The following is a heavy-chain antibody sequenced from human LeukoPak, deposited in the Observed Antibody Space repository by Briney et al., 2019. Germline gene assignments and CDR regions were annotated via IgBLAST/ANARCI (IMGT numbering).Heavy chain of an antibody. Sequence: GGSLRLSCAASGFTFSSYAMSWVRQAPGKGLEWVSAISGSGGSTYYADSVKGRFTTSRDNSKNTLYLQMNSLRAEDTAVYYCAKVGNDSPTGHYYYGMDVWGQGTTVTVSS. CDR2: ISGSGGST. V-gene: IGHV3-23*01. D-gene: IGHD3-22*01. CDR3: AKVGNDSPTGHYYYGMDV. CDR1: GFTFSSYA. J-gene: IGHJ6*02.